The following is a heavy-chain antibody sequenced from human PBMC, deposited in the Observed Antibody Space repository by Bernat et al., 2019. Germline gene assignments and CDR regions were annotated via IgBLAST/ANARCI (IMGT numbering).Heavy chain of an antibody. CDR3: ARGGYSGYIIY. V-gene: IGHV3-7*03. Sequence: EVQLVESGGGLVQPGGSLRLSCAAYGFTFSTFWMTWVRQAPGKGLEWVANMNQDGSEQYYVDSGKGRFTISRDNAKNSLYLQMNSLRAEDTAVYYCARGGYSGYIIYWGQGTLVTVSS. CDR1: GFTFSTFW. CDR2: MNQDGSEQ. D-gene: IGHD5-12*01. J-gene: IGHJ4*02.